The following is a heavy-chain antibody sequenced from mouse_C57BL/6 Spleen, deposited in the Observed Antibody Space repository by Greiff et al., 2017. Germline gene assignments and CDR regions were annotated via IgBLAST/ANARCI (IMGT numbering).Heavy chain of an antibody. J-gene: IGHJ4*01. CDR3: AREGLLRAMDY. CDR1: GFTFSDYY. Sequence: EVMLVESEGGLVQPGSSMKLSCTASGFTFSDYYMAWVRQVPEKGLEWVANINYDGSSTYYLDSLKSRFIISRDTAKNILYLQMSSLKSEDTATYYCAREGLLRAMDYWGQGTSVTVSS. D-gene: IGHD1-1*01. CDR2: INYDGSST. V-gene: IGHV5-16*01.